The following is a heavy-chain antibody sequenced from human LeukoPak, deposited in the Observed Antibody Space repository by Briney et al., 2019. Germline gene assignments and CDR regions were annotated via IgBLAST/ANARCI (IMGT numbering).Heavy chain of an antibody. V-gene: IGHV1-2*02. J-gene: IGHJ6*03. Sequence: ASVKVSCKASGGTFSSYAISWVRQAPGQGLEWMGWINPNSGGTNYAQKFQGRVTMTRDTSISTAYMELSRLRSDDTAVYYCARGERITIFGVALDGPSTERYYYYMDVWGKGTTVTVSS. CDR2: INPNSGGT. CDR3: ARGERITIFGVALDGPSTERYYYYMDV. CDR1: GGTFSSYA. D-gene: IGHD3-3*01.